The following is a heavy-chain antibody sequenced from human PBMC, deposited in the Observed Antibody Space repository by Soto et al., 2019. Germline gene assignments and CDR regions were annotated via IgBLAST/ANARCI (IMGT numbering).Heavy chain of an antibody. J-gene: IGHJ4*02. V-gene: IGHV4-34*01. CDR3: ARGPLHYYDILTGAQRSFDY. D-gene: IGHD3-9*01. CDR2: INHSGST. CDR1: GGSFGGYY. Sequence: PSETLSLTCAVYGGSFGGYYWSWIRQPPGKGLDWIGEINHSGSTNYNPSLKSRVTISVDTSKNQFSLKLSSVTAADTAVYYCARGPLHYYDILTGAQRSFDYWGQGTLVTVSS.